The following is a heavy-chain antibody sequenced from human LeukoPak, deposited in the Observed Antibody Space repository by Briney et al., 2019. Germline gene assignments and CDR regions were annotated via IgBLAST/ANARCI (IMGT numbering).Heavy chain of an antibody. CDR3: ARVLWFGGIYYFDY. V-gene: IGHV4-39*01. CDR1: GDSLSSTSSY. D-gene: IGHD3-10*01. Sequence: SETLSLTCTVYGDSLSSTSSYWGWIRQPPRKWLEWVGYIHYGGNTNYNPSLKSRVTISFDTSKNQFSLNLISAPAADTAVYYCARVLWFGGIYYFDYWGQGTLVTVSS. J-gene: IGHJ4*02. CDR2: IHYGGNT.